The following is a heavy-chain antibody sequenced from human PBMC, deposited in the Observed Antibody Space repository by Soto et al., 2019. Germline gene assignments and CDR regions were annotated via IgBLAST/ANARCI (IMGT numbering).Heavy chain of an antibody. D-gene: IGHD1-26*01. Sequence: SETQSLTSRVSGGYIGSGGFYWRWIRQHPGKGLEWIGYIYYSGSTYYNPSLKSRVTISVDTSKNQFSLKLSSVTAADTAVYYCASGSSGFDPWGQGTLVTVSS. CDR1: GGYIGSGGFY. J-gene: IGHJ5*02. V-gene: IGHV4-31*02. CDR3: ASGSSGFDP. CDR2: IYYSGST.